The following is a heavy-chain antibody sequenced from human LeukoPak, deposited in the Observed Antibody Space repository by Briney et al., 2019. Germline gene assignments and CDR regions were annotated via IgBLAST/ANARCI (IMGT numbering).Heavy chain of an antibody. D-gene: IGHD6-19*01. CDR1: GYSISSGYY. Sequence: SETLSLTCAVSGYSISSGYYWGWIRQPPGKGLEWIGSIYHSGSTYYNPSLKSRVTISVDTSKNQFSLKLSSVTAADTAVYYCARLRSDSSGWYRFNWFDPWGQGTLVTVSS. J-gene: IGHJ5*02. CDR3: ARLRSDSSGWYRFNWFDP. CDR2: IYHSGST. V-gene: IGHV4-38-2*01.